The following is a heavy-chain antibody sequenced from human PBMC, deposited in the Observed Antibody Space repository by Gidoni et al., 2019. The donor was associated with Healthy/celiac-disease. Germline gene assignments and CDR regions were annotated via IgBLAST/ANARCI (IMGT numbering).Heavy chain of an antibody. V-gene: IGHV1-2*02. Sequence: QVQLVQPGAEVKQPGASVKVSCTASGYTFTGYYMDWVRQAPGPWLEWMGWINPNSGGTNYAQKFRGRVTMSRDTSISTAYMELRRLGSDDTAVYYCARDWPPTVRNAFDIWGQGTMVTVSS. D-gene: IGHD4-17*01. J-gene: IGHJ3*02. CDR1: GYTFTGYY. CDR3: ARDWPPTVRNAFDI. CDR2: INPNSGGT.